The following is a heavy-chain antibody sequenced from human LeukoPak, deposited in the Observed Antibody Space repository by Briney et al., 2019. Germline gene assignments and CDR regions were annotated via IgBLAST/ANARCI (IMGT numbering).Heavy chain of an antibody. V-gene: IGHV4-59*01. J-gene: IGHJ6*03. Sequence: PSETLSLTCTVSGGSISNNDWSWIRQPPGKGLEWIGYIYNGGSTNYDPSLRSRVTISVDTSKNQFSLKLSSVTAADTAVYYCTRLITSSIYYYYMDVWGKGTTVTVSS. CDR2: IYNGGST. CDR1: GGSISNND. D-gene: IGHD3-16*01. CDR3: TRLITSSIYYYYMDV.